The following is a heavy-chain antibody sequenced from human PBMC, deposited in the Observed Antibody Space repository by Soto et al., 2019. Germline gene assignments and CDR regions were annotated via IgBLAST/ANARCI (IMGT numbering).Heavy chain of an antibody. J-gene: IGHJ6*04. V-gene: IGHV3-23*01. Sequence: VGSLRLSCAASGFTFSSYAMSWVLQAPGKGLEWVSAISGSGGSTYYADSVKGRFTISRDNSKNTLYLQMNSLRAEDTAVYYCAKSVLMVYDPPGVWGKGTTVTVSS. CDR3: AKSVLMVYDPPGV. CDR1: GFTFSSYA. CDR2: ISGSGGST. D-gene: IGHD2-8*01.